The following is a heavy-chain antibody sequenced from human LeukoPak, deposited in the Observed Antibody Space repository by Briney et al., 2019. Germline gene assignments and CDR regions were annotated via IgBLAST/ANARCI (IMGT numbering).Heavy chain of an antibody. J-gene: IGHJ3*02. CDR1: GGSISSSSYY. CDR3: ARDSGYDYEPAFDI. V-gene: IGHV4-39*07. CDR2: INHSGST. D-gene: IGHD5-12*01. Sequence: KPSETLSLTCTVSGGSISSSSYYWGWIRQPPGKGLEWIGEINHSGSTNYNPSLKSRVTISVDTSKNQFSLKLSSVTAADTAVYYCARDSGYDYEPAFDIWGQGTMVTVSS.